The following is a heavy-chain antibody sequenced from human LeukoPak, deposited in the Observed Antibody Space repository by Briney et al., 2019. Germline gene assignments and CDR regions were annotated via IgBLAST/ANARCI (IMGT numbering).Heavy chain of an antibody. CDR3: ARVEYGP. J-gene: IGHJ5*02. CDR1: GFTFSSYA. D-gene: IGHD1-1*01. V-gene: IGHV3-30-3*01. Sequence: PGRSLRLSCAASGFTFSSYAMHWVRRAPGKGLEWVAVISYDGSNKYYADSVKGRFTISRDNSKNTLYLQMNSLRAEDTAVYYCARVEYGPWGQGTLVTVSS. CDR2: ISYDGSNK.